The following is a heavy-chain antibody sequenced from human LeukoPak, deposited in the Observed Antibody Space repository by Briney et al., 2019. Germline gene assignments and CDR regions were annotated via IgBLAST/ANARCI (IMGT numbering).Heavy chain of an antibody. CDR3: VGGPGSLLH. V-gene: IGHV6-1*01. J-gene: IGHJ4*02. Sequence: SQTLSLTCAISGDSVSSNSGAWNWIRQSPSRGLEWLGRTYYRSKWHNGYAVSVKSRITINPDTSKTQFSLHLNSVTPEDTAVYYCVGGPGSLLHWGQGILVTVSS. CDR1: GDSVSSNSGA. CDR2: TYYRSKWHN.